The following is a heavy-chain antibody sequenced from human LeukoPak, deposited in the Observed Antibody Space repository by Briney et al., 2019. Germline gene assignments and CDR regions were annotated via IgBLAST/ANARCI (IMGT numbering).Heavy chain of an antibody. V-gene: IGHV4-34*01. CDR2: INHSGST. Sequence: PSETLSLTCAVYGGSFSGYYWSWIHQPPGKGLEWIGEINHSGSTYYNPSLKSRVTISVDTSKNQFSLKLSSVTAADTAVYYCASQLYDYVWGSYRYFVDWGQGTLVTVSS. D-gene: IGHD3-16*02. CDR3: ASQLYDYVWGSYRYFVD. J-gene: IGHJ4*02. CDR1: GGSFSGYY.